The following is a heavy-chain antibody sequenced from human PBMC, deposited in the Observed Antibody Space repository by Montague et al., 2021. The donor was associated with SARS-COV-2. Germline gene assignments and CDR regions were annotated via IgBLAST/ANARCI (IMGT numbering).Heavy chain of an antibody. CDR1: GFTFSSYS. V-gene: IGHV3-23*03. D-gene: IGHD3-22*01. Sequence: SLRLSCAASGFTFSSYSMSWVRQAPGKGLVWVSLIYSDGSSTYYADSVKGRFTISRDNSKNTLYLQMNSLRAEDTAVYYCAKQARITMIVGVYPDGIDYWGQGTLVTVSS. J-gene: IGHJ4*02. CDR3: AKQARITMIVGVYPDGIDY. CDR2: IYSDGSST.